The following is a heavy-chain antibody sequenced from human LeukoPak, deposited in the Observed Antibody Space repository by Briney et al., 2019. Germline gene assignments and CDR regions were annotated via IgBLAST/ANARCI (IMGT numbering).Heavy chain of an antibody. CDR1: GYTFTVYY. CDR3: ARDLCFGVGRDCFDP. J-gene: IGHJ5*02. Sequence: ASVKVSCKASGYTFTVYYMHWVRQAPGQGREWMGWINPKSGGTKYAQKFQGRVTMPRPTSISTAYMELRRLSSEPTAVYYCARDLCFGVGRDCFDPWGQGTLVTVSS. D-gene: IGHD3-10*01. CDR2: INPKSGGT. V-gene: IGHV1-2*02.